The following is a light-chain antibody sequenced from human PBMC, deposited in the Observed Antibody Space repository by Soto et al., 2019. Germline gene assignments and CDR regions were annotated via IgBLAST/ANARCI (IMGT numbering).Light chain of an antibody. Sequence: DIQMTQSPSTLSASVGDRVTITCRARQSISSWLAWYQQKPGKAPKLLIYDASSLESGVPSRFSGSGSGTEFTLTISSLQPDDFATYYCQQYNSYPITFGQGTRLESK. CDR2: DAS. J-gene: IGKJ5*01. CDR1: QSISSW. V-gene: IGKV1-5*01. CDR3: QQYNSYPIT.